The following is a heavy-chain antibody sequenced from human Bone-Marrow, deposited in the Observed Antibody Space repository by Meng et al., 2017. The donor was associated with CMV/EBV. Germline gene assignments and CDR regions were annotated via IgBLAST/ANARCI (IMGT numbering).Heavy chain of an antibody. J-gene: IGHJ5*02. CDR2: INAHSGNT. D-gene: IGHD4-17*01. CDR1: TNTLTTYG. CDR3: ARDRGYGDARWFDP. Sequence: ASVKVSCKASTNTLTTYGISWVRQAPGQGLEWMGWINAHSGNTKYAQKVQDRVTMTTDTSTTTTYMELRSLRSDDTAVYYCARDRGYGDARWFDPWGQGTPVTVSS. V-gene: IGHV1-18*04.